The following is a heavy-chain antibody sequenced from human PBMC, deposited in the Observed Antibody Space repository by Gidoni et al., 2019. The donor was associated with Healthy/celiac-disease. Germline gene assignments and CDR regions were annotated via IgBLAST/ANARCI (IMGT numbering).Heavy chain of an antibody. Sequence: QVQLVESGGGVVQPGRSLRLSCAASGFTFSSYGMHWVRQAPGKGLEWVAVISYDGSNKYYADSVKGRFTISRDNSKNTLYLQMNSLRAEDTAVYYCAKDERDAASGLRSWYFDLWGRGTLVTVSS. J-gene: IGHJ2*01. D-gene: IGHD2-15*01. CDR2: ISYDGSNK. V-gene: IGHV3-30*18. CDR3: AKDERDAASGLRSWYFDL. CDR1: GFTFSSYG.